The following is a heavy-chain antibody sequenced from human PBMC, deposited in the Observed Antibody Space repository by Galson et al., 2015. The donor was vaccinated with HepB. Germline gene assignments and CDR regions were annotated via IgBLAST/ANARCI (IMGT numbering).Heavy chain of an antibody. Sequence: SVKVSCKASGGTFSSYAISWVRQAPGQGLEWMGGIIPIFGTANYAQKFQGRVTITADESTSTAYMELSSLRSEDTAVYYCASPGRDYDFWSGCFAPFWGDAFDIWGQGTMVTVSS. CDR2: IIPIFGTA. V-gene: IGHV1-69*13. D-gene: IGHD3-3*01. CDR1: GGTFSSYA. J-gene: IGHJ3*02. CDR3: ASPGRDYDFWSGCFAPFWGDAFDI.